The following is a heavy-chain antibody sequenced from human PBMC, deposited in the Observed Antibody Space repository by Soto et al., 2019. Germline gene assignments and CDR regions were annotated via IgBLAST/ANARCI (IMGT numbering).Heavy chain of an antibody. CDR3: ARASPSRNTRPAGGWFDP. V-gene: IGHV1-3*01. J-gene: IGHJ5*02. Sequence: ASVKVSCKASGYTFTSYAMHCVRQAPGQRLEWMGWINAGNGNTKYSQKFQGRVTITRDTSASTAYMELSSLRSEDTAVYYCARASPSRNTRPAGGWFDPWGQGTLVTVSS. CDR1: GYTFTSYA. D-gene: IGHD6-13*01. CDR2: INAGNGNT.